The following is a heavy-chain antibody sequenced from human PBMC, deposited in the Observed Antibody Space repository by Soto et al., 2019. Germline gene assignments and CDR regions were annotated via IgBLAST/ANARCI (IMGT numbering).Heavy chain of an antibody. J-gene: IGHJ6*02. CDR2: IIPIFGTA. Sequence: QVQLVQSGAEVKKPGSSVKVSCKASGGTFSSYAISWVRQAPGQGLEWMGGIIPIFGTANYAQKFQGRVTITADESTSTAYMELSSLRSEDTAVYYCARVPSQWRVRGNYYYGMDVWGQGTTVTVSS. V-gene: IGHV1-69*01. CDR1: GGTFSSYA. D-gene: IGHD6-19*01. CDR3: ARVPSQWRVRGNYYYGMDV.